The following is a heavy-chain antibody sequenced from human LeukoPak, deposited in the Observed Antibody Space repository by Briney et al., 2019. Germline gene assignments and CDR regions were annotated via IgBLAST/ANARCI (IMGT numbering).Heavy chain of an antibody. D-gene: IGHD1-26*01. V-gene: IGHV3-74*01. Sequence: PGGSLRLSCAASGFIFSTQWMHWVRQAPGKGLEWVSGINGDGTSTIYAGSVKGRFTISRDNAKNTLYLQMNSLRADDTAVYYCMGGYDIWGQGTMVTVSS. CDR2: INGDGTST. CDR1: GFIFSTQW. CDR3: MGGYDI. J-gene: IGHJ3*02.